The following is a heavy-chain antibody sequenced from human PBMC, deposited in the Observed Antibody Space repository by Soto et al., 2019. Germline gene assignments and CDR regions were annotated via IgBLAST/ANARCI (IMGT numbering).Heavy chain of an antibody. CDR2: IDTDGSNT. Sequence: EVQLVESGGGLVQPGGSLRLSCDASGFIFSNYWMYWVRQTPGKGLVWVSRIDTDGSNTNYGDSVKGRFTIFRDNDKNTLYLQMNSLTVEDTAVYYCARGGSYGDYWGQGTLVTVSS. CDR1: GFIFSNYW. CDR3: ARGGSYGDY. D-gene: IGHD1-26*01. V-gene: IGHV3-74*01. J-gene: IGHJ4*02.